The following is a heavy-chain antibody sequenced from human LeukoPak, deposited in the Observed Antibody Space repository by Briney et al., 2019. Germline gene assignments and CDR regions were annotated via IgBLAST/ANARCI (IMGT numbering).Heavy chain of an antibody. J-gene: IGHJ6*02. CDR3: ARGYSSGWYSYYYYGMDV. Sequence: SETLSLTCTVSGGSISSSSYYWGWIRQPPGKGLEWIGSIYYSGSTYYNPSLKSRVTISVDTSKNQFSLKLSSVTAADTAVYYCARGYSSGWYSYYYYGMDVWGQGTTVTVSS. CDR1: GGSISSSSYY. V-gene: IGHV4-39*01. CDR2: IYYSGST. D-gene: IGHD6-19*01.